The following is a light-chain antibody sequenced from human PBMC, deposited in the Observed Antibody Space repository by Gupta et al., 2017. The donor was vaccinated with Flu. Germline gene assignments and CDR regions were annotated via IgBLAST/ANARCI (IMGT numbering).Light chain of an antibody. V-gene: IGLV1-47*01. J-gene: IGLJ3*02. Sequence: RVTISCSGSSSNMGGNPVYWYQQLPGMAPKRLIYGTTRRPSGVPDRFSGSKSGTSASLAISGLRSEDEASYYCAAWDDSLSGWVFGGGTKLTVL. CDR2: GTT. CDR3: AAWDDSLSGWV. CDR1: SSNMGGNP.